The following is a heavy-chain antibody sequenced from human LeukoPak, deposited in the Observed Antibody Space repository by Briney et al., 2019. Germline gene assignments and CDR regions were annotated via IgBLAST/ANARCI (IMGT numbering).Heavy chain of an antibody. J-gene: IGHJ4*02. Sequence: PGGSLRLSCEASGLTFSNFAMSWVRQAPGKGLEWVSAISTTGGSTYYADSVKGRFTVSRDNSKNTLSLQMDSLRVEDTALYYCAKDWTTVVTPKGYYFDSWGQGTLVTVSS. V-gene: IGHV3-23*01. D-gene: IGHD4-23*01. CDR2: ISTTGGST. CDR1: GLTFSNFA. CDR3: AKDWTTVVTPKGYYFDS.